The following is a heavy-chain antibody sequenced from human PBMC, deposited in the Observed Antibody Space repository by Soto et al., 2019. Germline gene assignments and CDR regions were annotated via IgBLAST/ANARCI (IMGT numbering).Heavy chain of an antibody. V-gene: IGHV4-4*02. J-gene: IGHJ4*02. Sequence: QVQLQESGPGLVKPSGTLSLTCAVSSGSISSSNWWTWVRQPPGKGLEWIGEIYHSGSTNYNPSLKSRVTTSVDESKSQLSLNLSSVTAADTAVYYCARGRVDYYGAAGPTLSSELDYWGRGTLVTVSS. D-gene: IGHD3-10*01. CDR2: IYHSGST. CDR1: SGSISSSNW. CDR3: ARGRVDYYGAAGPTLSSELDY.